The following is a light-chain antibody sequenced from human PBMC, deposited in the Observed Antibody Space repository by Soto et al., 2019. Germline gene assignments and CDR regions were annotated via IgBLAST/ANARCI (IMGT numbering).Light chain of an antibody. CDR1: QSVSSSY. CDR2: GAS. V-gene: IGKV3-20*01. CDR3: QQYGSSST. J-gene: IGKJ5*01. Sequence: EIVLTQSPATLSLSPGERATLSCRASQSVSSSYLAWFQQKPGQAPRLLIYGASSRATGIPDRFSGNGSGTDFTLTISRLEPEDFAVYYCQQYGSSSTFGQGTRLEIK.